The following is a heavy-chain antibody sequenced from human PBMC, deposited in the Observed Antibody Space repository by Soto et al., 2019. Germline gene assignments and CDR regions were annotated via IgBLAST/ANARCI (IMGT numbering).Heavy chain of an antibody. D-gene: IGHD1-20*01. CDR2: VFYTGFT. J-gene: IGHJ4*02. CDR3: ATSQKGYNWNYFDR. Sequence: TSESLSLPCAVSGSSISGSYYYWAWLRQSPGKGPEWIGSVFYTGFTSYNPSLESRVSVSVDTSKSQFSLKLSAVTAADTAVYYCATSQKGYNWNYFDRWGQGALVTVSS. CDR1: GSSISGSYYY. V-gene: IGHV4-39*01.